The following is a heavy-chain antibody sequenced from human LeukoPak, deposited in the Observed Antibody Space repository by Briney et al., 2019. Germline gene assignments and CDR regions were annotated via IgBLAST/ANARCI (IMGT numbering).Heavy chain of an antibody. CDR3: AKIWGGTMIVVVIHEYYFDY. J-gene: IGHJ4*02. CDR1: GFTFSSYA. CDR2: SSGCCGCK. Sequence: PGATLTLSCAASGFTFSSYAISWVRKAPGTALGFVSVSSGCCGCKYYADSVKGVFTISRDNPKNTLYLQMNSLRAEDTAVYYCAKIWGGTMIVVVIHEYYFDYWGQGTLVTVSS. D-gene: IGHD3-22*01. V-gene: IGHV3-23*01.